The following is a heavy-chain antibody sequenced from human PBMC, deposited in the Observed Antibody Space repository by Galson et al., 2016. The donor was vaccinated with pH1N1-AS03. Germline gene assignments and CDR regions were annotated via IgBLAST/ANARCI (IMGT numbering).Heavy chain of an antibody. J-gene: IGHJ4*02. CDR1: GYIFTGYY. CDR2: INPTSGDT. D-gene: IGHD4-17*01. V-gene: IGHV1-2*02. CDR3: ARDEDLPYGDHVTE. Sequence: SVKVSCKASGYIFTGYYMHWVRQAPGQGLEWMGWINPTSGDTNYAQKFQGRVTMTRDSAISTDYMELRRLRSDDTAVYYCARDEDLPYGDHVTEWGQGTLVFVSS.